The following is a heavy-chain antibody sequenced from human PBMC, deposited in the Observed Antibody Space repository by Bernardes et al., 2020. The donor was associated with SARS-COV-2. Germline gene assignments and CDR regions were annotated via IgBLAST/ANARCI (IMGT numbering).Heavy chain of an antibody. Sequence: GGSLRLSCAASGFAFDDYAMHWVRQAPGKGLEWVSGISWNSGSIGYADSVKGRFTISRDNAKNSLYLQMNSLRAEDTALYYCAKDSGVALSGISDYWGQGTLVTVSS. J-gene: IGHJ4*02. V-gene: IGHV3-9*01. CDR3: AKDSGVALSGISDY. CDR1: GFAFDDYA. CDR2: ISWNSGSI. D-gene: IGHD6-19*01.